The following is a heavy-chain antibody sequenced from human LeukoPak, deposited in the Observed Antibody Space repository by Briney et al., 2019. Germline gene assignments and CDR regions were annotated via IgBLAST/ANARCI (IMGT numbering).Heavy chain of an antibody. D-gene: IGHD2-2*01. CDR3: ARDLRRRYCSSTSCPNDAFDI. CDR1: GGTFSSYA. J-gene: IGHJ3*02. CDR2: IIPIFGTA. V-gene: IGHV1-69*05. Sequence: GASVKVSCKASGGTFSSYAISWVRQAPGQGLEWMGGIIPIFGTANYAQKFQGRVTITTDESTSTAYMELSSLRSEDTAVYYCARDLRRRYCSSTSCPNDAFDIWGQGTMATVSS.